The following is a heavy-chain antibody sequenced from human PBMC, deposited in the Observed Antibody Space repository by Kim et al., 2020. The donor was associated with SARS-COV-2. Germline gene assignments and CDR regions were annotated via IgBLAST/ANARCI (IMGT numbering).Heavy chain of an antibody. CDR2: MNPNSGNT. CDR3: ARGRGIVGANYGDY. Sequence: ASVKVSCKASGYTFTSYDINWVRQATGQGLEWMGWMNPNSGNTGYAQKFQGRVTMTRNTSISTAYMELSSLRSEDTAVYYCARGRGIVGANYGDYWGQGTLVIVSS. J-gene: IGHJ4*02. V-gene: IGHV1-8*01. D-gene: IGHD1-26*01. CDR1: GYTFTSYD.